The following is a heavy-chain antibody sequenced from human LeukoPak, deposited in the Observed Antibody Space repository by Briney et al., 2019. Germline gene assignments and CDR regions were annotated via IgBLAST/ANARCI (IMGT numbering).Heavy chain of an antibody. D-gene: IGHD3-10*01. CDR3: ARGGGWFGELRGYFQH. Sequence: SEALSLTCAVYGGSFSGYYWSWIRQPPGKGLEWIGEINHSGSTNYNPSLKSRVTISVDTSKNQFSLKLRSVTAADTAVYYCARGGGWFGELRGYFQHWGQGTLVTVSS. CDR1: GGSFSGYY. V-gene: IGHV4-34*01. J-gene: IGHJ1*01. CDR2: INHSGST.